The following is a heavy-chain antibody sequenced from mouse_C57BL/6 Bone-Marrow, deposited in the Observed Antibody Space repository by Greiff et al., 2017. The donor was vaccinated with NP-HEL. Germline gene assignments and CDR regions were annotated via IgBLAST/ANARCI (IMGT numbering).Heavy chain of an antibody. Sequence: EVHLVESGGDLVKPGGSLKLSCAASGFTFSSYGMSWVRQTPDKRLAWVATISSGGSYTYYPDSVKGRFTISRDNAKNTLYLQMSSLKSEDTAMYYCARLEGNRFAYWGQGTLVTVSA. CDR2: ISSGGSYT. J-gene: IGHJ3*01. CDR1: GFTFSSYG. V-gene: IGHV5-6*01. CDR3: ARLEGNRFAY. D-gene: IGHD2-1*01.